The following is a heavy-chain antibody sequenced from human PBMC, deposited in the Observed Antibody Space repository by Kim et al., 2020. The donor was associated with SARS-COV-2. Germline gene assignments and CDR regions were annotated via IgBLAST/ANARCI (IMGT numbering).Heavy chain of an antibody. CDR2: IYTSGST. CDR1: GGSISSGSYY. D-gene: IGHD6-6*01. CDR3: ARDSRYSSSKGAFDI. V-gene: IGHV4-61*02. Sequence: SETLSLTCTVSGGSISSGSYYWSWIRQPAGKGLEWIGRIYTSGSTNYNPSLKSRVTISVDTSKNQFSLKLSSVTAADTAVYYCARDSRYSSSKGAFDIWGQGTMVTVSS. J-gene: IGHJ3*02.